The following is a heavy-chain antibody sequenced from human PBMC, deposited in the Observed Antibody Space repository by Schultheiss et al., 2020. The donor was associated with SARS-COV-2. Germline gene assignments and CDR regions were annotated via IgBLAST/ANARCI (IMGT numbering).Heavy chain of an antibody. CDR3: ARQVYSSSSSGMDV. V-gene: IGHV4-59*08. CDR2: IYYSGST. CDR1: GGSISIYY. Sequence: SETLSLTCTVSGGSISIYYWSWIRQPPGKGLEWIGYIYYSGSTNYNPSLKSRVTISVDTSKNQFSLKLSSVTAADTAVYYCARQVYSSSSSGMDVWGQGTTVTVSS. J-gene: IGHJ6*02. D-gene: IGHD6-6*01.